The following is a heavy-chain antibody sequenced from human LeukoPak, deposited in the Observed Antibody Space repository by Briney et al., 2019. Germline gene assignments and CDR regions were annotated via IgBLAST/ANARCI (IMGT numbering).Heavy chain of an antibody. V-gene: IGHV3-23*01. CDR2: VSGGDPTT. D-gene: IGHD1-26*01. CDR3: AKDGGTYPYFLDV. CDR1: DFPFATYG. J-gene: IGHJ6*03. Sequence: PGGSLRLSCAASDFPFATYGMGWVRQAPGRGLEWVSSVSGGDPTTYYADSVKGRFTISRDNSKNTLYLQMNSLRAEDTAIYICAKDGGTYPYFLDVWGKGTTVIVSS.